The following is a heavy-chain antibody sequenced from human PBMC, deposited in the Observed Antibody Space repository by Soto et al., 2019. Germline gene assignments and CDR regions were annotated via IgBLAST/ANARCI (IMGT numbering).Heavy chain of an antibody. CDR3: AKGTYSSGWTIDY. D-gene: IGHD6-19*01. V-gene: IGHV4-59*12. J-gene: IGHJ4*02. CDR1: SISTYY. Sequence: SETLSLTCTVDSISTYYWNWIRQPPGKGLEWIGYIYNIGRTNYNPSLKSRVTISIDTSKNQFSLKLSSVTAADTAVYYCAKGTYSSGWTIDYWGQGTLVTVSS. CDR2: IYNIGRT.